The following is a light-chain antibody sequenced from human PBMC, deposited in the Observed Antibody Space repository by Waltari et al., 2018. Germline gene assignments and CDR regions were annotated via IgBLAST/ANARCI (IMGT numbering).Light chain of an antibody. Sequence: QSVLTQPPSASGTPGQRVTISCSGSSPNIGSNYVYWYQQLPGTAPKLLIYRDNQRPSGVPDRFSGSKSGTSVSLAISGLRSEDEADYYCAAWDDSLSGRVFGGGTKLTVL. CDR2: RDN. V-gene: IGLV1-47*01. J-gene: IGLJ2*01. CDR1: SPNIGSNY. CDR3: AAWDDSLSGRV.